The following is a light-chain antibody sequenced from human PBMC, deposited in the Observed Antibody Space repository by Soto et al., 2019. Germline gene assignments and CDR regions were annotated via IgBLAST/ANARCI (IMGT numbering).Light chain of an antibody. J-gene: IGKJ1*01. CDR2: GPS. CDR1: QCVPKNY. CDR3: HQYATSPQT. Sequence: EIVLTQSPGTLSLSPGERATLSCRASQCVPKNYLAWYQQKPGQAPRLLIYGPSSRATGIPDRFSGSGSGTDFTLSISRLEPEDFAVYYCHQYATSPQTFGQGTKVEIK. V-gene: IGKV3-20*01.